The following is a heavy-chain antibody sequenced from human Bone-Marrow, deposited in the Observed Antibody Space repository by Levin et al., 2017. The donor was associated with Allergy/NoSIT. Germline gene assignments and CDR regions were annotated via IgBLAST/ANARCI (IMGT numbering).Heavy chain of an antibody. J-gene: IGHJ3*01. D-gene: IGHD5-18*01. CDR3: ARGRGFSNKGAFDL. CDR2: FWGDGSNK. CDR1: GFTFSRSG. V-gene: IGHV3-30*02. Sequence: PGGSLRLSCVGSGFTFSRSGIHWVRQAPGKGLEWVAFFWGDGSNKSYADSVKGRFTLSRDNSKNTLFLQMNSLRVEDTALYYCARGRGFSNKGAFDLWGQGTMVTVSS.